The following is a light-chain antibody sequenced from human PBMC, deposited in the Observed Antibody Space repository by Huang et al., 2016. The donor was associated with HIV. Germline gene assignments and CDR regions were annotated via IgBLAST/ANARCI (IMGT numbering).Light chain of an antibody. J-gene: IGKJ2*01. CDR3: QQYYSPPYT. CDR1: QAVLKNSNKKNY. CDR2: WAA. Sequence: DIEMTQSPDSLTVSLGARAIINCKSSQAVLKNSNKKNYLAWYQQRPGQPPKVLSYWAASRESGVPDRFSGSGSGTDFNLTISSLQPEDLAVYYCQQYYSPPYTFGQGTRLEI. V-gene: IGKV4-1*01.